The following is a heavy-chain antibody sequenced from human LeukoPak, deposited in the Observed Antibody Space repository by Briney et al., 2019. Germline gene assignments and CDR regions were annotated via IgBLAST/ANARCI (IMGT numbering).Heavy chain of an antibody. J-gene: IGHJ4*02. V-gene: IGHV4-34*01. Sequence: SETLSLTCSVDGGSFTGYYWTWIRQAPGKGLEWIGEINHRGSTNYSPSLESRLTLSIDTSKKQFFLHLTSLTAADTAVYYCARVTGYGGDSLRYWGQGTLVTVSS. D-gene: IGHD4-23*01. CDR2: INHRGST. CDR1: GGSFTGYY. CDR3: ARVTGYGGDSLRY.